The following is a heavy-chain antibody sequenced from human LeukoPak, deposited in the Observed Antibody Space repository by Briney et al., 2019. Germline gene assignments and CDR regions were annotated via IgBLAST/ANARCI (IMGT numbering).Heavy chain of an antibody. CDR2: INRDGSTT. Sequence: GGSLRLSCAASGFTFSNYWVHWVRQAPGKGLVWVSRINRDGSTTKYADSVKGRFTVSKDNAKNTLNLQMNSLRAEDTAVYYCARDKKSGESSEIDYWGQGTLVTVSS. J-gene: IGHJ4*02. CDR3: ARDKKSGESSEIDY. V-gene: IGHV3-74*03. D-gene: IGHD3-10*01. CDR1: GFTFSNYW.